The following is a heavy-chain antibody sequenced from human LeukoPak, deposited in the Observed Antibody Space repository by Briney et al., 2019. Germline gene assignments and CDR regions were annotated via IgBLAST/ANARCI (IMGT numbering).Heavy chain of an antibody. CDR1: GFTFSSYG. D-gene: IGHD4-17*01. CDR2: ISYDGSKK. J-gene: IGHJ6*03. CDR3: AKPPMTTRFVHYYYMDV. Sequence: GRSLRLSCAASGFTFSSYGIHWVRQAPGKGLEWVAVISYDGSKKYYADSVKVRFTISRDNSKNTLYLQMNSLRAEDTAVYYCAKPPMTTRFVHYYYMDVWGKGTTVTVSS. V-gene: IGHV3-30*18.